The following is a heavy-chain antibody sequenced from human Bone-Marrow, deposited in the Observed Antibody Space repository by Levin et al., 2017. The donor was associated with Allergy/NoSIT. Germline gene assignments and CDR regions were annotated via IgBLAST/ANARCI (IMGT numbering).Heavy chain of an antibody. D-gene: IGHD1-26*01. CDR1: GFTFSSYG. J-gene: IGHJ4*02. CDR3: AKDDYSGSYYSPLTGVDY. V-gene: IGHV3-30*18. Sequence: PGGSLRLSCAASGFTFSSYGMHWVRQAPGKGLEWVAVISYDGSNKYYADSVKGRFTISRDNSKNTLYLQMNSLRAEDTAVYYCAKDDYSGSYYSPLTGVDYWGQGTLVTVSS. CDR2: ISYDGSNK.